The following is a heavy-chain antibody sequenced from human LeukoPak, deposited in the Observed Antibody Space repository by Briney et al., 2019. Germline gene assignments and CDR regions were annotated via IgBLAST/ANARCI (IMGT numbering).Heavy chain of an antibody. J-gene: IGHJ4*02. CDR3: ARGTLKAAATDFDY. V-gene: IGHV3-20*04. CDR2: INWNGGST. CDR1: GFTFDDYG. D-gene: IGHD6-13*01. Sequence: PGGPLRLSCAASGFTFDDYGMSWVRHAPGKGLEWVSGINWNGGSTGYADSVKGRFTISRDNAKNSLYLQMNSLRAEDTALYYCARGTLKAAATDFDYWGQGTLVTVSS.